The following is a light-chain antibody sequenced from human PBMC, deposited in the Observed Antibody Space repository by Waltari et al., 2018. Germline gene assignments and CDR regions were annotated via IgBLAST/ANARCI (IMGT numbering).Light chain of an antibody. J-gene: IGLJ1*01. V-gene: IGLV3-21*01. Sequence: SYVLTQPPSVSVAPGETARITCGGNNIESKSVPWYRQRPGQAPVVVISYDNDRAAGSPGRFSGSNSGNTATLTISRVEAGDEADYYCQVWDANTDPGVFGTGTEVTVL. CDR2: YDN. CDR3: QVWDANTDPGV. CDR1: NIESKS.